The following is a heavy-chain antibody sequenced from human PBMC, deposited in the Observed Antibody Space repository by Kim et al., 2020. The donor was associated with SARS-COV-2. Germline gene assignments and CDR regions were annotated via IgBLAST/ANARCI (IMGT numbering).Heavy chain of an antibody. V-gene: IGHV4-34*01. CDR3: ARFVVGATTGYFQY. D-gene: IGHD1-26*01. CDR2: ISHSGGT. J-gene: IGHJ1*01. CDR1: GGYFSGYS. Sequence: SETLSLTCAAYGGYFSGYSWSWIRQPPGKGLEWIGHISHSGGTHYNPSLKSRVVISVATSKSQFSLKLTSVTAADTAVYYCARFVVGATTGYFQYWGQGT.